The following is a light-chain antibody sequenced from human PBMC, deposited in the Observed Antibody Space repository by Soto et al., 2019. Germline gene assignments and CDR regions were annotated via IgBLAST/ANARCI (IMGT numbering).Light chain of an antibody. CDR2: DSS. CDR1: QSISSN. J-gene: IGKJ2*01. V-gene: IGKV3-15*01. CDR3: QQHATGDT. Sequence: EIEMTQSPATLSVSPGERATHSCRASQSISSNLAWYQQKPGQLPRLLIYDSSTRATGTPDRFSGSGSGTEFTLTISSLQSEDFAVYYCQQHATGDTFGQGTKLEIK.